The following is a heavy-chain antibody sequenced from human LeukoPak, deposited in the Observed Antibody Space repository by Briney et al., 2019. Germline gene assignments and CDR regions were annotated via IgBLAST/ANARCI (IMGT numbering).Heavy chain of an antibody. V-gene: IGHV4-4*07. D-gene: IGHD3-10*01. CDR3: ARDSESYYYLGSFDY. J-gene: IGHJ4*02. CDR1: GGSIISYY. Sequence: PSETLSLTCMVSGGSIISYYWTWIRQPAGKGLEWIGRIHTSGSTSYNPSLKSRVTMSVDTSKNQFSLKLSSVTAADTAMYYCARDSESYYYLGSFDYWGQGTLVTVSS. CDR2: IHTSGST.